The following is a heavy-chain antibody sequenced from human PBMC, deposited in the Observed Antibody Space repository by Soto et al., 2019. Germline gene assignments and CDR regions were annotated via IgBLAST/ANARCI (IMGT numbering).Heavy chain of an antibody. V-gene: IGHV4-59*01. CDR2: IYYSGST. D-gene: IGHD6-13*01. CDR1: GDSISSYY. Sequence: PSETLSLTCTVSGDSISSYYWGWIRQPPGKGLEWIGYIYYSGSTNYNPSLKSRVTISVDTSKNQFSLKLSSVTAADTAVYYCARKSYGSSWYGGWFDPWGQGTLVTVSS. CDR3: ARKSYGSSWYGGWFDP. J-gene: IGHJ5*02.